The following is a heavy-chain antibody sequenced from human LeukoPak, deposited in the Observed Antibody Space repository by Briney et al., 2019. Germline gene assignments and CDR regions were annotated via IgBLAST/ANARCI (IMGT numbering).Heavy chain of an antibody. CDR2: ISWNSGNI. CDR1: GFTFVNYA. V-gene: IGHV3-9*01. Sequence: PGRSLTLSCAASGFTFVNYAMHWVRQPPGKGLEWVSGISWNSGNIVYADSVKGRFTISRDNAKNSLYLQMSSLRVEDTAVYYCAKGAGSSGWYPNDYWGQGTLVTVSS. CDR3: AKGAGSSGWYPNDY. J-gene: IGHJ4*02. D-gene: IGHD6-19*01.